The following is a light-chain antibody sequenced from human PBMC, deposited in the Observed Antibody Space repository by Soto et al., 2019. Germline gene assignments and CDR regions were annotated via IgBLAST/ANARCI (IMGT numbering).Light chain of an antibody. V-gene: IGKV3-20*01. CDR3: QQYGGSPPET. J-gene: IGKJ1*01. Sequence: ESVLTQSPGTLSLSPGERATLSCRASQSVTSNYLAWYQQRPGQAPRLLIYAASSRATGIPDRFSGSGSGTEFTLTISRLEPEDFAVYYCQQYGGSPPETFGQGTKVEIK. CDR2: AAS. CDR1: QSVTSNY.